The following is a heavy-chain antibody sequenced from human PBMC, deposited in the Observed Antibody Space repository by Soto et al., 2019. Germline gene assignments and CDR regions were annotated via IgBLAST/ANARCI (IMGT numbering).Heavy chain of an antibody. V-gene: IGHV4-59*01. CDR3: ARGEALVPAAMFD. CDR1: GGSISSYY. CDR2: IYYSGST. J-gene: IGHJ4*02. Sequence: PSETLSLTCTVSGGSISSYYWSWNRQPPGKGLEWIGYIYYSGSTNYNPSLKSRVTISVDTSKNQFSLKLSSVTAADTAVYYCARGEALVPAAMFDWGQGTLVTVSS. D-gene: IGHD2-2*01.